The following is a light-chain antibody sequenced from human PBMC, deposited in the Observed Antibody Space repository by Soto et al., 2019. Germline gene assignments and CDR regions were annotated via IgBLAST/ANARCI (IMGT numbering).Light chain of an antibody. V-gene: IGKV3-15*01. CDR2: GAS. Sequence: EIVMTQSPATLSVSPGERATLSCRASQSVSSKLAWYQQKPGQAPRLLIYGASTRATGIPARFSGSGSGTEFTLTIGSLQSEDFAVYYCQQYSKWPITFGQGTRLEIK. J-gene: IGKJ5*01. CDR3: QQYSKWPIT. CDR1: QSVSSK.